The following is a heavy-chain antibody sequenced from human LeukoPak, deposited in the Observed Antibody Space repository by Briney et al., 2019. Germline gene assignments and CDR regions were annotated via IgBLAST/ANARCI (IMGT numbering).Heavy chain of an antibody. J-gene: IGHJ6*02. V-gene: IGHV3-23*01. D-gene: IGHD6-13*01. Sequence: GGSLRLSCAASGFTFSSYAMTWVRQAPGKGLEWVSAISGSGSTTYYADSVKGRFTISRDNSKNTPYLQMNSLRAEDTAVYYCARDPMTAAGSKDGMDVWGQGTTVTVSS. CDR1: GFTFSSYA. CDR3: ARDPMTAAGSKDGMDV. CDR2: ISGSGSTT.